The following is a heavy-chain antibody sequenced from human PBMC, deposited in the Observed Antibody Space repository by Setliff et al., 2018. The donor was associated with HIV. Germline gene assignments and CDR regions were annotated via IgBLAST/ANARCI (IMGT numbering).Heavy chain of an antibody. CDR2: INHSGNT. D-gene: IGHD5-18*01. CDR3: ASTRIKIWFFHY. V-gene: IGHV4-34*01. Sequence: SETLSLTCAVYGGSFGTYYWTWIRQPPGKGLEWIGEINHSGNTDYNPSLKSRVTISVDASKSKFSLSLSSVTAADTAVYYCASTRIKIWFFHYWGQGTPVTVSS. J-gene: IGHJ4*02. CDR1: GGSFGTYY.